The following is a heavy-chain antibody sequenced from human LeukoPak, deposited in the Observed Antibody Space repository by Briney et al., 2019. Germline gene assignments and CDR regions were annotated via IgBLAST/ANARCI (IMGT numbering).Heavy chain of an antibody. CDR2: INPSGGST. D-gene: IGHD3-22*01. V-gene: IGHV1-46*01. J-gene: IGHJ5*02. CDR1: GYTFTSYY. Sequence: GASVKVSCKASGYTFTSYYMHWVRQAPGQGLEWMGIINPSGGSTSYAQKFQGRVTMTRDTSTSTVYMELSSLRSEDTAVYYCARGQYYYDSSGYYWFDLWGQGTLVTASS. CDR3: ARGQYYYDSSGYYWFDL.